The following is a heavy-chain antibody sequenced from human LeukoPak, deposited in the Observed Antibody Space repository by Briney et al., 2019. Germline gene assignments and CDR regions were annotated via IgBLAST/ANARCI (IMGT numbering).Heavy chain of an antibody. V-gene: IGHV3-15*01. Sequence: GGSLRLSCAASGFTFSNAWMSWVRQASGKGLEWVGRIKSKTDGGTTDYAAPVRGRFTISRDDSKNTLYLQMNSLKTEDTAVYYCTTDLSWEPLDYWGQGTLVTVSS. J-gene: IGHJ4*02. CDR3: TTDLSWEPLDY. CDR2: IKSKTDGGTT. CDR1: GFTFSNAW. D-gene: IGHD1-26*01.